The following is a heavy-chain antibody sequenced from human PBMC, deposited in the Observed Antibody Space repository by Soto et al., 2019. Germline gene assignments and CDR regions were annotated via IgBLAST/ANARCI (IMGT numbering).Heavy chain of an antibody. D-gene: IGHD3-3*01. CDR1: GFTFSSYG. V-gene: IGHV3-30*18. Sequence: GGSLRLSCAASGFTFSSYGMHWVRQAPGKGLEWVAVISYDGSNKYYADSVKGRFTISRDNSKNTLYLQMNSLRAEDTAVYYCAKIIYDFWTRDAFDIWGQGTMVTVS. J-gene: IGHJ3*02. CDR2: ISYDGSNK. CDR3: AKIIYDFWTRDAFDI.